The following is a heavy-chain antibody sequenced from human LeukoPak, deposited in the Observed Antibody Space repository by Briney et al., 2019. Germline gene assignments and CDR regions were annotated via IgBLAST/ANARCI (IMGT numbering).Heavy chain of an antibody. CDR1: GFTFSTYA. CDR3: AKAMVATVTDFDY. V-gene: IGHV3-23*01. Sequence: GGSLRLSCAASGFTFSTYAMSWVRQAPGKGLEWVSGVNGNGGSTSYADSVKGRFTISRDNSKNTLYLQMNSLSAEDTAVYYCAKAMVATVTDFDYWGQGTLVTVSS. CDR2: VNGNGGST. D-gene: IGHD5-12*01. J-gene: IGHJ4*02.